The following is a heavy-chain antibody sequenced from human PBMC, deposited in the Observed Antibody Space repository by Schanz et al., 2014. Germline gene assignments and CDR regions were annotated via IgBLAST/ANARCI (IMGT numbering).Heavy chain of an antibody. CDR2: ISGSGGST. J-gene: IGHJ4*02. CDR3: AKDYAGADILTALGN. D-gene: IGHD3-9*01. CDR1: GFTFTNYA. V-gene: IGHV3-23*01. Sequence: EVQLLESGGGLVQPGGSLRLSCAASGFTFTNYAMTWVRQAPGKGLEWVSGISGSGGSTYDADTVKGRFTISRDNTKNTLYLQMNSLRAEDTAVYYCAKDYAGADILTALGNWGQGTLVTVSS.